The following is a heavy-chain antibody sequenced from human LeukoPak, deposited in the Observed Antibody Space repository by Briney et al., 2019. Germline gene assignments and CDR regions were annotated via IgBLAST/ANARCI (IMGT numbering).Heavy chain of an antibody. CDR1: GFSLSTSGVG. J-gene: IGHJ5*02. CDR3: AHKNNWFDP. CDR2: IYWEDDK. V-gene: IGHV2-5*02. Sequence: SGPTLVKPTQTLTLTCTFSGFSLSTSGVGVGWIRQPPGKALEWLAPIYWEDDKRYTPSLKSRLTITKDTSKKQVVLTMTNMDPVDTATYYCAHKNNWFDPWGQGTLVTVSS.